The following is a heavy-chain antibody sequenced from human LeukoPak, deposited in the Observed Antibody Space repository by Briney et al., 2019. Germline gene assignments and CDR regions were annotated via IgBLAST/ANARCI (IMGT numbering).Heavy chain of an antibody. V-gene: IGHV1-69*04. CDR2: IIPILGIA. CDR1: GGTFSSYA. CDR3: ARDRGSNAFDT. D-gene: IGHD3-16*01. J-gene: IGHJ3*02. Sequence: GSSVKVSCKASGGTFSSYAISWVRQAPGQGLEWMGRIIPILGIANYAQKFQGRVTITADKSTSTAYMELSSLRSEDTAVYYCARDRGSNAFDTWGQGTMVTVSS.